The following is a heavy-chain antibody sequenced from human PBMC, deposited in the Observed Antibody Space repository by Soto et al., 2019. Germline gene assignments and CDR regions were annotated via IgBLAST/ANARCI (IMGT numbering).Heavy chain of an antibody. D-gene: IGHD2-21*01. CDR3: ARGGISHWAYFYYMDV. J-gene: IGHJ6*03. V-gene: IGHV4-34*01. CDR2: INHLGSI. Sequence: PSETLSLTCVVSGGSLSDYFWSWIRQPPGMALEWIGEINHLGSINYNPSLKSRVTMSVDTSKNQFSLTLNSVTAADTATYYCARGGISHWAYFYYMDVCDGGTTVTLSS. CDR1: GGSLSDYF.